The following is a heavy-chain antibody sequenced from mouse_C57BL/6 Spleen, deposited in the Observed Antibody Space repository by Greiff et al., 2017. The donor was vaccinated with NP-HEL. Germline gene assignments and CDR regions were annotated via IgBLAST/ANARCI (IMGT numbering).Heavy chain of an antibody. Sequence: QVQLQQSGPELVKPGASVKISCKASGYAFSSSWMNWVKQRPGKGLEWIGRIYPGDGDTNYNGKFKGKATLTADKSYSTAYMQLSSQTSEDSAVYFCAIYDYDGPWFAYWGQGTLVTVSA. CDR1: GYAFSSSW. D-gene: IGHD2-4*01. CDR3: AIYDYDGPWFAY. CDR2: IYPGDGDT. J-gene: IGHJ3*01. V-gene: IGHV1-82*01.